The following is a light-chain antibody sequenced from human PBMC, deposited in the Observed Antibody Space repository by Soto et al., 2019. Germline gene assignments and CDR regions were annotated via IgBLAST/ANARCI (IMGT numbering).Light chain of an antibody. V-gene: IGKV3-15*01. Sequence: EVVMTQSPATLSVSPGDRATLSCRASQSVNINVVWYQQKPGQAPRLLIYGASTRATGIADRFSGTGSGTEFTLAISSLQSEDFAVYYCQQYSNRPPWTFGQGTKVDIK. CDR1: QSVNIN. J-gene: IGKJ1*01. CDR3: QQYSNRPPWT. CDR2: GAS.